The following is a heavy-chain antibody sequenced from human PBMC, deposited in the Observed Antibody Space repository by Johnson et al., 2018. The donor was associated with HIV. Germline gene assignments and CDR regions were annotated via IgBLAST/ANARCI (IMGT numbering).Heavy chain of an antibody. CDR2: IYSGDTT. J-gene: IGHJ3*02. Sequence: MLLVESGGGLDQPGGSLRLSCASGFTVSTNYMSWVRQAPGKGLEWVSVIYSGDTTYYADSVKGRFTISRDNSKNTLYLQMNSLRAEDTAVYYCARAYSYGAFDIWGLGTKVTVSS. D-gene: IGHD5-18*01. CDR3: ARAYSYGAFDI. V-gene: IGHV3-66*01. CDR1: GFTVSTNY.